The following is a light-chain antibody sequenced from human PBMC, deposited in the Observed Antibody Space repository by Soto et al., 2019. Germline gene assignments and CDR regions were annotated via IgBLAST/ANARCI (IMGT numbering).Light chain of an antibody. V-gene: IGLV1-44*01. J-gene: IGLJ2*01. Sequence: QSVLTQPPSASGTPGQGVTISCSGSTSNIGSNPVNWYHQLPGTAPKLLIFSDNQRPSGVPGRFSGSKSGTSGSLAISGLLSEDEADYYCAAWDDSLNGVLFGGGTKLTVL. CDR2: SDN. CDR3: AAWDDSLNGVL. CDR1: TSNIGSNP.